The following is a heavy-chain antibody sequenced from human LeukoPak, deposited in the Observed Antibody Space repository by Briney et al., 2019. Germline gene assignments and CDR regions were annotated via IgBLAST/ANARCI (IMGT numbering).Heavy chain of an antibody. CDR1: GYTFTGYY. D-gene: IGHD2-21*02. J-gene: IGHJ4*02. Sequence: ASVKVSCKASGYTFTGYYMHWVRQAPGQGLEWMGWINPNSGGTNYAQKFQGWVTMTRDTSISTAYMELSRLRSDDTAVYYCARVGTPLAYCGGDCYSAIDYWGQGTLVTVSS. CDR3: ARVGTPLAYCGGDCYSAIDY. V-gene: IGHV1-2*04. CDR2: INPNSGGT.